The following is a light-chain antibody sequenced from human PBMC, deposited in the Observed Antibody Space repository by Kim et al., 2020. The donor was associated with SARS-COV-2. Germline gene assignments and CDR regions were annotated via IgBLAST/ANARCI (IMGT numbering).Light chain of an antibody. V-gene: IGKV1-5*03. CDR3: QQYNSYWT. J-gene: IGKJ1*01. Sequence: DIQMTQSPSILSASVGDRVTITCRASQSISSWLAWYQQKPGKAPKLLIYNASSLESGVPSRFSGSGSRTEFTLTISSLQPDDFATYYCQQYNSYWTFGQGTKVDIK. CDR2: NAS. CDR1: QSISSW.